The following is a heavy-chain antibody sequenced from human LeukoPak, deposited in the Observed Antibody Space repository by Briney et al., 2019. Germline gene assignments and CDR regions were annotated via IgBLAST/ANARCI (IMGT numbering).Heavy chain of an antibody. CDR2: INSDGTTT. CDR1: GFAFSIYW. V-gene: IGHV3-74*01. J-gene: IGHJ4*02. Sequence: GGSLRLSCAASGFAFSIYWMRWVRQAPGKGLVWVSRINSDGTTTGYADSVKGRLTISRDNAKNTLYLQMNSLRAEDTAVYYCARDLSPYSGYDPFDNWGQGTLVTVSS. D-gene: IGHD5-12*01. CDR3: ARDLSPYSGYDPFDN.